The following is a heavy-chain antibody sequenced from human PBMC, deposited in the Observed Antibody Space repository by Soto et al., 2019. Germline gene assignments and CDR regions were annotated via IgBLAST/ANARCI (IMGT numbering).Heavy chain of an antibody. D-gene: IGHD3-9*01. CDR3: ARVPNTYYDILTGYSVELEDYYSDY. J-gene: IGHJ4*02. Sequence: SVKVSCKASGGTFSSYTISWVRQAPGQGLEWMGRIIPILGIANYAQKFQGRVTITRDTSASTAYMELSSLRSEDTAVYYCARVPNTYYDILTGYSVELEDYYSDYWGQGTLVTVSS. CDR1: GGTFSSYT. V-gene: IGHV1-69*02. CDR2: IIPILGIA.